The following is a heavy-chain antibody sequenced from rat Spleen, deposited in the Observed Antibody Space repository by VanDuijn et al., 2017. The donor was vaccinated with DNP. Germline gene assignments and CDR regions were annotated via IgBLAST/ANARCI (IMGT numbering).Heavy chain of an antibody. J-gene: IGHJ1*01. D-gene: IGHD3-1*01. CDR3: ARGSTSIYWYFDF. V-gene: IGHV5-25*01. Sequence: EVQLVESGGGLVQPGRSMTVSCAVSGFTFSNSDMAWVRQAPTKGLEWVASISTSGGVTYYADSVKGRFTISRDDAKSGLYLQMNSLKSEDTATYYCARGSTSIYWYFDFWGPGTMVTVSS. CDR2: ISTSGGVT. CDR1: GFTFSNSD.